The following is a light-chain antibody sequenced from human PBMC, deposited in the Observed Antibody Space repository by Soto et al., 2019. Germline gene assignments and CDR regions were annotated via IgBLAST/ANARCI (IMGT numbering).Light chain of an antibody. CDR2: GAS. CDR3: QQYGHSLWT. CDR1: QSVSSSY. V-gene: IGKV3-20*01. Sequence: EIVLTQSPGTLSLSPGGIATLCFMASQSVSSSYLAWYQQKPGQAPRLLIYGASSRATGIPDRFSGSGSGTDFTLTISRLEPEDYAVYYCQQYGHSLWTFGQGTKVDI. J-gene: IGKJ1*01.